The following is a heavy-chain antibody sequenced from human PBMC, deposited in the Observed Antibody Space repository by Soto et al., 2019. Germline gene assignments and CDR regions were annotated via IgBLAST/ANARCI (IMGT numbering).Heavy chain of an antibody. CDR2: IDPTGGD. Sequence: QVQLQESGPGLVKPSQTLSLTCTVSGYSVSSGDFYWSWIRQRPGKGLEWLGFIDPTGGDHYNPSLKRRLNILIDTSKNEFSLRLHSVTAADTAIYYCATGQVAGPQADAAYFDYWGLGTLVTVSS. V-gene: IGHV4-31*03. J-gene: IGHJ4*02. CDR3: ATGQVAGPQADAAYFDY. D-gene: IGHD6-19*01. CDR1: GYSVSSGDFY.